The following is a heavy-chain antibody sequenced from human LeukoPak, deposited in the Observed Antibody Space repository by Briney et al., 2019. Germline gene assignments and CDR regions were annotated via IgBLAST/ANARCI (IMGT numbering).Heavy chain of an antibody. CDR1: GYTFTAHY. CDR2: INPNSGGT. D-gene: IGHD3-22*01. V-gene: IGHV1-2*02. J-gene: IGHJ6*03. CDR3: ARDHYKSTGPTNKYYYYYMDV. Sequence: GASVKVSCKAPGYTFTAHYMHWVRQAPGQGLEWMGWINPNSGGTDYAQKFQGRVTMTRDTSISTAYMELSRLRSDDTAVYYCARDHYKSTGPTNKYYYYYMDVWGKGTTVTVSS.